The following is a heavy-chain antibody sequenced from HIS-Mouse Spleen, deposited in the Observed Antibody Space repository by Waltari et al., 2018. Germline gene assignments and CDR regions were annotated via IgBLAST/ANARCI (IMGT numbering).Heavy chain of an antibody. J-gene: IGHJ2*01. Sequence: QLQLQESGPGLVKPSETLSLTCTVSAGSISSSSYSCGWIRQPPGKGLEWIGSIYYSGSTYYNPSLKSRVTISVDTSKNQFSLKLSSVTAADTAVYYCAREIPYSSSWYDWYFDLWGRGTLVTVSS. D-gene: IGHD6-13*01. CDR2: IYYSGST. V-gene: IGHV4-39*07. CDR1: AGSISSSSYS. CDR3: AREIPYSSSWYDWYFDL.